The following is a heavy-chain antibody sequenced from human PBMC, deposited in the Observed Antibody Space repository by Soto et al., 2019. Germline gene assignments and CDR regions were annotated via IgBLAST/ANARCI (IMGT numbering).Heavy chain of an antibody. CDR2: FIPNFGTA. CDR3: AGGDSFVGTAMVRVRDYYGGMDV. J-gene: IGHJ6*02. CDR1: GGTFSSYS. V-gene: IGHV1-69*13. Sequence: SVKASCKTSGGTFSSYSICWGRQAPPQGREWMGGFIPNFGTANYAHKFQSRVTITADESTNPAYMKLSTLRAADTAVYYCAGGDSFVGTAMVRVRDYYGGMDVWGQGTMVTVSS. D-gene: IGHD5-18*01.